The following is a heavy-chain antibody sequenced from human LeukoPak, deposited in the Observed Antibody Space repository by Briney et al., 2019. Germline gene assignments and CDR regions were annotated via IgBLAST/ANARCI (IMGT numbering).Heavy chain of an antibody. Sequence: GGSLRLSCAASGFIVSSKYMSWVRQAPGMGLEWVSSISGSAITTYYADSVKGRFTISRDNSKNTLYLQMNSLRAEDTAVYYCAKSSTWSRYYFDSWGQETLVTVSS. CDR2: ISGSAITT. CDR3: AKSSTWSRYYFDS. D-gene: IGHD2-2*01. V-gene: IGHV3-23*01. J-gene: IGHJ4*02. CDR1: GFIVSSKY.